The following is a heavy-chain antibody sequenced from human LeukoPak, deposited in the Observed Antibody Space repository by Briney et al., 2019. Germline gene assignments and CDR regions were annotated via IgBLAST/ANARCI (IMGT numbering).Heavy chain of an antibody. D-gene: IGHD5-18*01. CDR2: ISGSGGTI. Sequence: PGGSLRLSCAGSGLTFGNYAMNWVRQAPGKGLEWVSTISGSGGTIYYADSVKGRFTISRDNAKNTLYLQMNSLRAEDTAVYYCAKDPRDHSYGWSWRYFDYWGQGTLVTVSS. CDR3: AKDPRDHSYGWSWRYFDY. CDR1: GLTFGNYA. J-gene: IGHJ4*02. V-gene: IGHV3-23*01.